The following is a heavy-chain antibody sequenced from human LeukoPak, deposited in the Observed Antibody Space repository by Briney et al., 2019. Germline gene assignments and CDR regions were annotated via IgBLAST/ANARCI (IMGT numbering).Heavy chain of an antibody. V-gene: IGHV4-34*01. CDR2: INHSGST. CDR1: GGSFSGYY. J-gene: IGHJ5*02. D-gene: IGHD3-10*01. Sequence: SETLSLTCAVYGGSFSGYYWSWIRQPPGKGLEWIGEINHSGSTNYNPSPKSRVTISVDTSKNQFSLKLSSVTAADTAVYYCARVFHLPRGYYYGSGSYSKGPNWFDPWGLGTLVTVSS. CDR3: ARVFHLPRGYYYGSGSYSKGPNWFDP.